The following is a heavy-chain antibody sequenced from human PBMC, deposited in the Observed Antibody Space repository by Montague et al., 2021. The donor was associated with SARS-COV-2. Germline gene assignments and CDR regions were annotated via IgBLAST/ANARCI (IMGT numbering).Heavy chain of an antibody. V-gene: IGHV4-59*01. CDR3: ARGSGWMGNAFDI. D-gene: IGHD6-19*01. CDR1: GGSISSYY. CDR2: IYYSGST. J-gene: IGHJ3*02. Sequence: SETLSLTCTVSGGSISSYYWSWIRQPPGKGLEWIGYIYYSGSTXXXPSXKGRVTISVDTSKNQFSLKLSSVTAADTAVYYCARGSGWMGNAFDIWGQRTMVTVSS.